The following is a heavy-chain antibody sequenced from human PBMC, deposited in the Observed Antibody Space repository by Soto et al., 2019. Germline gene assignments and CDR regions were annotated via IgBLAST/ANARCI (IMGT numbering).Heavy chain of an antibody. D-gene: IGHD6-19*01. CDR3: AKDAVAGNYYYYYGMDV. J-gene: IGHJ6*02. CDR1: GFTFSSYG. Sequence: GGSLRLSCAASGFTFSSYGMHWVRQAPGKGLEWVAVISYDGSNKYYADSVKGRFTISRDNSKNTLYLQMNSLRAEDTAVYYCAKDAVAGNYYYYYGMDVWGQGTTVTVSS. V-gene: IGHV3-30*18. CDR2: ISYDGSNK.